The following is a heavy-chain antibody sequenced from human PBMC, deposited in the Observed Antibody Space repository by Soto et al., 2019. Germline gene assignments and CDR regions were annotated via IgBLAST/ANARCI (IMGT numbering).Heavy chain of an antibody. CDR2: IWYDGSHK. V-gene: IGHV3-33*01. D-gene: IGHD6-13*01. CDR3: ARDVAATGAARWLDP. Sequence: QVQVVESGGGVVQPGRSLRLSCEASGFPFGSHGMHWVRQAPGKGLEWVAFIWYDGSHKDYAASVRGRFTISRDDSKNTLYLQMDNLRGEATAIYYCARDVAATGAARWLDPWGQGTLVSVSS. CDR1: GFPFGSHG. J-gene: IGHJ5*02.